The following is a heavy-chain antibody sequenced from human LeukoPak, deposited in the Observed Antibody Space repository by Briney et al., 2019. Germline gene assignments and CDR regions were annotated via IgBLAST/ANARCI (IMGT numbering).Heavy chain of an antibody. CDR1: GFTLSDYP. V-gene: IGHV3-23*01. J-gene: IGHJ4*02. CDR3: ATHERSTWYGDLDY. CDR2: ISYGDDGT. D-gene: IGHD6-13*01. Sequence: GGSLRLSCETSGFTLSDYPMSWVRQAPGRGLEWVSGISYGDDGTYYADSVKGRFTISRDNSKNTVSLQMNSLRAEDTAVYYCATHERSTWYGDLDYWGQGTLVTVSS.